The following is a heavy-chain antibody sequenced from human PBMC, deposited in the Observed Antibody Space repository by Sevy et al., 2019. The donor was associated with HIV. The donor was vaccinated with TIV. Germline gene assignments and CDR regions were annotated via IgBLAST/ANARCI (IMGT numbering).Heavy chain of an antibody. CDR2: ISSSSSYI. CDR3: ARDRDETYYDFWSGPNYFDY. Sequence: GGSLRLSCAASGFTFSSYSMNWVRQAPGKGLEWVSSISSSSSYIYYADSVKGRFTISRDNAKNSLYLQMNSLRAEETAAYYCARDRDETYYDFWSGPNYFDYWGQGTLVTVSS. J-gene: IGHJ4*02. V-gene: IGHV3-21*01. CDR1: GFTFSSYS. D-gene: IGHD3-3*01.